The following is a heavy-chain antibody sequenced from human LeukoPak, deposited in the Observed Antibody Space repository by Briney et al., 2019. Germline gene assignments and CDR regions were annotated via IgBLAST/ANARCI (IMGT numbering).Heavy chain of an antibody. D-gene: IGHD3-9*01. J-gene: IGHJ4*02. CDR2: INPSGGST. Sequence: GASVKVSCKASGYTFTSYYMHWVRRAPGQGLEWMGIINPSGGSTSYAQKFQGRVTMTRDTSTSTVYMELSSLRSEDTAVYYCARPPHQVEYFDWSYFDYWGQGTLVTVSS. CDR3: ARPPHQVEYFDWSYFDY. CDR1: GYTFTSYY. V-gene: IGHV1-46*01.